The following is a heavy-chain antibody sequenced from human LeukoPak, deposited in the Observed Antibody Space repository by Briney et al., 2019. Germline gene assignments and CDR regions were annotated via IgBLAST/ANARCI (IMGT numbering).Heavy chain of an antibody. CDR1: GFTVSSNY. CDR2: IYSGGST. V-gene: IGHV3-53*01. Sequence: GGSLRLSCAASGFTVSSNYMSWVRQAPGKGLEWVSVIYSGGSTYYADSVKGRFTISRDNSKNTLYLQMNSLRAEDTAVYYCARVLTGEPGDYWGQGTLVTVSS. CDR3: ARVLTGEPGDY. D-gene: IGHD7-27*01. J-gene: IGHJ4*02.